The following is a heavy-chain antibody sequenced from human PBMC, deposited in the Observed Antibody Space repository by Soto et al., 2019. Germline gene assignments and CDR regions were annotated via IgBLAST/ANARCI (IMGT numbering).Heavy chain of an antibody. CDR1: GGSISSYY. CDR2: IYYSGST. D-gene: IGHD3-9*01. J-gene: IGHJ5*02. Sequence: PSETLSLTCTVSGGSISSYYWSWIRQPPGKGLEWIGYIYYSGSTNYNPSLKSRVTISVDTSKNQFSLKLSSVTAADTAVYYCAGYDILTGSDNWFDPWGRGTLVTVSS. CDR3: AGYDILTGSDNWFDP. V-gene: IGHV4-59*01.